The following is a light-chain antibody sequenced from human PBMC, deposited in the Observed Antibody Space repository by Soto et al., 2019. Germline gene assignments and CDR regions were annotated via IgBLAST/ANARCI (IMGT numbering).Light chain of an antibody. Sequence: DIVMTQSPLSLPVTPGEPASISCRSSQSLLHSNGYNYLDWYLQKPGQSPQLLIYLGSNRASGVPDRFSGSGSGTDFTQKISRVEAEDVGVYYCMQALQTHTFGQGTKLEIK. V-gene: IGKV2-28*01. CDR3: MQALQTHT. J-gene: IGKJ2*01. CDR1: QSLLHSNGYNY. CDR2: LGS.